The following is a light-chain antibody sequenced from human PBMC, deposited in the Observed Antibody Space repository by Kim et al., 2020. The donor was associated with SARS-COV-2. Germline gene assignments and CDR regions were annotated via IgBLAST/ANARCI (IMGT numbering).Light chain of an antibody. Sequence: EIVLTQSPGTLSLSPGVRATLSCRASQNVYNNYLAWYQQKPGQAPSLLIYGASRRATGIPDRFSGSGSGTDFTLTISRLEPEDYAVYYCQQYGSSPGWTFGQGTKVDIK. CDR1: QNVYNNY. V-gene: IGKV3-20*01. CDR2: GAS. J-gene: IGKJ1*01. CDR3: QQYGSSPGWT.